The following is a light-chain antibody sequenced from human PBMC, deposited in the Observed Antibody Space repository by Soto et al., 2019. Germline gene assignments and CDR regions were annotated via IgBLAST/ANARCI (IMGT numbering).Light chain of an antibody. CDR1: QSFSSSH. CDR3: QYYGTSTGT. J-gene: IGKJ1*01. V-gene: IGKV3-20*01. Sequence: EIVLTQSPDTLSLSPGETATLSCRASQSFSSSHLAWYQQNVGQAPRLLIYGASSRATGIPDRFSGSGSGTDFTLIINRLDPEDFAVYYCQYYGTSTGTFGQGTKVDIK. CDR2: GAS.